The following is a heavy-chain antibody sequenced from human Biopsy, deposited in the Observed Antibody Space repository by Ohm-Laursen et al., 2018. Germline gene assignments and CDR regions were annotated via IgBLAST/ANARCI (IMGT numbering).Heavy chain of an antibody. Sequence: SLRLSCAASGFTFSGHAMSWVRQAPGKGLECVSIINGGGGSTWYSDPVKGLFTISRDNSKNTLYLQMNSLRAEDTAMYYCARDLYDFCGGCPFDPWGQGTLVTVSP. J-gene: IGHJ5*02. CDR2: INGGGGST. CDR3: ARDLYDFCGGCPFDP. D-gene: IGHD3-3*01. V-gene: IGHV3-23*01. CDR1: GFTFSGHA.